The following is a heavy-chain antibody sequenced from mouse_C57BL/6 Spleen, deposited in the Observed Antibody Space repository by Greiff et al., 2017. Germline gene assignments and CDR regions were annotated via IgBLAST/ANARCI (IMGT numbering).Heavy chain of an antibody. J-gene: IGHJ4*01. CDR3: ARENYGSRTGAMDY. CDR2: INPSSGYT. CDR1: GYTFTSYW. V-gene: IGHV1-7*01. Sequence: QVQLQQSGAELAKPGASVKLSCKASGYTFTSYWMHWVKQRPGQGLEWIGYINPSSGYTKYNQKFKDKATLTADTSSSTAYMQLSSLTYEDSAVYYCARENYGSRTGAMDYWGQGTSVTVSS. D-gene: IGHD1-1*01.